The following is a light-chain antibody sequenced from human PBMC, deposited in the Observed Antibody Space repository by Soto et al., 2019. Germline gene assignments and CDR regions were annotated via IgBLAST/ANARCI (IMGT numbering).Light chain of an antibody. Sequence: QSALTQPPSASGSPGQSVTITCSGTENDIGFANYVSWYQQHPGRAPKLMIYDVSNRPSGVSNRFSGSKSGNTASLTISGLQAEDEADYYCSSYSTTSTLVFGSGTKLTVL. CDR1: ENDIGFANY. J-gene: IGLJ1*01. CDR2: DVS. V-gene: IGLV2-14*03. CDR3: SSYSTTSTLV.